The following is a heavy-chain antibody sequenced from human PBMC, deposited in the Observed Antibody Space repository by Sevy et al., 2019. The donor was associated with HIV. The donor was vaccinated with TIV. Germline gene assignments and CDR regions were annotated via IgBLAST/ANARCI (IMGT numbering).Heavy chain of an antibody. J-gene: IGHJ4*02. CDR2: IRSKAYGGTT. CDR1: GFTFGDYA. V-gene: IGHV3-49*04. CDR3: TRDIDSCSGGSCYPTYDY. D-gene: IGHD2-15*01. Sequence: GGSLRLSCTASGFTFGDYAMRWVRQAPGKGLEWVGFIRSKAYGGTTEYAASVKGRFTISRDDSKSIAYLQMNSLKTEDTAVYYCTRDIDSCSGGSCYPTYDYWGQGTLVTVSS.